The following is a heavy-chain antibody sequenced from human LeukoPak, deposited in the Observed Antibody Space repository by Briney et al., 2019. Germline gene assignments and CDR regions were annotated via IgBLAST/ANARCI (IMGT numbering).Heavy chain of an antibody. V-gene: IGHV3-21*01. J-gene: IGHJ5*02. CDR3: ARTTIFGDNWFDP. CDR2: ISSSSSYI. CDR1: GFTFSSYW. Sequence: GGSLRLSCAASGFTFSSYWMSWVRQAPGKGLEWVSSISSSSSYIYYADSVKGRFTISRDNAKNSLYLQMNSLRAEDTAVYYCARTTIFGDNWFDPWGQGTLVTVSS. D-gene: IGHD3-3*01.